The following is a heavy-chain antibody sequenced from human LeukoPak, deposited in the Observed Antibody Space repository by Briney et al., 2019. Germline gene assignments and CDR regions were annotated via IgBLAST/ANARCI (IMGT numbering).Heavy chain of an antibody. D-gene: IGHD3-16*01. Sequence: GGSLRLSCAASGFTFSSYAMSWVRQAPGKGLEWVSAISGSGGSTYYADSVKGRFTISRDNSKNTLYLQMNSLRAEDTAVYYCAKDREVYDYVWGSTDAFDIWGQGTMVTVSS. J-gene: IGHJ3*02. V-gene: IGHV3-23*01. CDR2: ISGSGGST. CDR1: GFTFSSYA. CDR3: AKDREVYDYVWGSTDAFDI.